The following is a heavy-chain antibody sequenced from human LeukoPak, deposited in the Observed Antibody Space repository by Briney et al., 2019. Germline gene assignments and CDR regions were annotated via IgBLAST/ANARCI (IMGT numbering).Heavy chain of an antibody. D-gene: IGHD2-2*01. V-gene: IGHV4-4*02. CDR1: GGSITTSNW. J-gene: IGHJ4*02. CDR3: AKDLGYQLLY. CDR2: IHPSGST. Sequence: PSETLSLTCAVSGGSITTSNWWSWVRQPPGKGLEWIGEIHPSGSTHYSPSLRSHITLSMDKSKNQFSLELSSVTAADTAIYYCAKDLGYQLLYWGQGTLVTVSS.